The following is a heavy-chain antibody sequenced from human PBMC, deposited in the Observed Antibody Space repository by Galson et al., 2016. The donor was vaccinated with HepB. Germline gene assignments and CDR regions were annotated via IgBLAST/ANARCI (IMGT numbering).Heavy chain of an antibody. CDR1: GFAFSSHA. Sequence: SLRLSCAASGFAFSSHAFYWVRQAPGKGLEWVAVISFDSNSKFYADSVKGRFTVSRDNSKNTLFLQMNSLRPDDTAVYYCARDLITPIVQHHYAMDLWGRGTTVTVSS. V-gene: IGHV3-30-3*01. D-gene: IGHD1-26*01. J-gene: IGHJ6*02. CDR2: ISFDSNSK. CDR3: ARDLITPIVQHHYAMDL.